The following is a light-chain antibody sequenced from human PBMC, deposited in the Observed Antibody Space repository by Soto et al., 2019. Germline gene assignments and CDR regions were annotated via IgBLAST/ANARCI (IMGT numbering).Light chain of an antibody. CDR1: QSLLHSNGYNY. J-gene: IGKJ4*01. CDR3: MQASRGLT. V-gene: IGKV2-28*01. CDR2: LGS. Sequence: EIVMTQSPLSLPVTPGEPASISCRSSQSLLHSNGYNYLDWYLQKPGQSPQLLIYLGSNRASGVPDRFSGSGSGTDFTLKISRVEAEDVGVYYCMQASRGLTFGGGTKVDIK.